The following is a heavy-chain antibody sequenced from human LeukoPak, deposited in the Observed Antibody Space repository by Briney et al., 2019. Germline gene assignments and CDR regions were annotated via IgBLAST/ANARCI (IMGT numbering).Heavy chain of an antibody. J-gene: IGHJ5*02. Sequence: PSETLSLTCAVYGGSFSGYYWSWIRQPPGKGLEWIGEINHSGSTNYNPSLKSRVTISVDTSKNQFSLKLSSVTAADTAVYYCARGGRANIVVVVAATRPQNWFDPWGQGTLVTVSS. CDR2: INHSGST. CDR1: GGSFSGYY. CDR3: ARGGRANIVVVVAATRPQNWFDP. V-gene: IGHV4-34*01. D-gene: IGHD2-15*01.